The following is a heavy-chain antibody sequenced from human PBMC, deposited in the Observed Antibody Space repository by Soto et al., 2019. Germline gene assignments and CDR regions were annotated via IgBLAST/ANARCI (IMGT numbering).Heavy chain of an antibody. CDR2: IRSKAYGGTT. J-gene: IGHJ4*02. D-gene: IGHD6-13*01. V-gene: IGHV3-49*03. CDR3: TQKIGQQGDFDY. Sequence: SGGSLRLSCTASGFTFGDYAMSWFRQAPGKGLEWVGFIRSKAYGGTTEYAASVKGRFTISRDDSKSIAYLQMNSLKTEDTAVYYCTQKIGQQGDFDYWGQGTLVTVSS. CDR1: GFTFGDYA.